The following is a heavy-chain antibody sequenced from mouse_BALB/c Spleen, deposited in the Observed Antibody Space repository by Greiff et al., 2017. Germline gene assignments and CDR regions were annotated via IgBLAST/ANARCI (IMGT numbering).Heavy chain of an antibody. V-gene: IGHV5-6*02. Sequence: DVMLVESGGDLVKPGGSLKLSCAASGFTFSSYGMSWVRQTPDKRLEWVATISSGGSYTYYPDSVKGRFTISRDNAKNTLYLQMSSLKSEDTAMYYCARQGGYDGDYYAMDYWGQGTSVTVSS. CDR1: GFTFSSYG. D-gene: IGHD2-2*01. CDR2: ISSGGSYT. J-gene: IGHJ4*01. CDR3: ARQGGYDGDYYAMDY.